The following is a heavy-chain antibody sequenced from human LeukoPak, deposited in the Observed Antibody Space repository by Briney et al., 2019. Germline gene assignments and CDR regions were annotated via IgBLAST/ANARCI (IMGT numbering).Heavy chain of an antibody. Sequence: PSETLSLTCTVSGGSISSYYWSWIRQPPGKGLEWIGYIYYSGSTNYNPSLKSRVTISVDTSKNQFSLKLRSVTAADTAVYYCARIAYCSSPSCYRRLYYYGLDVWGQGTTVTVSS. CDR3: ARIAYCSSPSCYRRLYYYGLDV. V-gene: IGHV4-59*01. CDR1: GGSISSYY. J-gene: IGHJ6*02. D-gene: IGHD2-2*02. CDR2: IYYSGST.